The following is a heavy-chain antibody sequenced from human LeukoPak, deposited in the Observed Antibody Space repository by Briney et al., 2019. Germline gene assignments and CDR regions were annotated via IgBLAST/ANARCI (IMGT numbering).Heavy chain of an antibody. J-gene: IGHJ6*02. Sequence: SVKVSCKASGGTFSSYAISWVRQAPGQGLEWMGRIIPILGIANYAQKFQGRVTITADKSTSTAYMELSSLRSEDTAVYYCAREYCGGDCYSYYGMDVWGQGTTVTVSS. D-gene: IGHD2-21*02. CDR3: AREYCGGDCYSYYGMDV. CDR2: IIPILGIA. V-gene: IGHV1-69*04. CDR1: GGTFSSYA.